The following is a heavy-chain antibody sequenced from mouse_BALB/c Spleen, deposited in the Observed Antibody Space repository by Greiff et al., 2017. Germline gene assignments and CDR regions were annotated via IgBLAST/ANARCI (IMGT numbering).Heavy chain of an antibody. V-gene: IGHV2-9*02. CDR3: ARGGGYGYDEGMDY. CDR1: GFSLTSYG. CDR2: IWAGGST. D-gene: IGHD2-2*01. J-gene: IGHJ4*01. Sequence: QVQLQQSGPGLVAPSQSLSITCTVSGFSLTSYGVHWVRQPPGKGLEWLGVIWAGGSTNYNSALMSRLSISKDNSKSQVFLKRNSLQTDDTAMYYCARGGGYGYDEGMDYWGQGTSVTVSS.